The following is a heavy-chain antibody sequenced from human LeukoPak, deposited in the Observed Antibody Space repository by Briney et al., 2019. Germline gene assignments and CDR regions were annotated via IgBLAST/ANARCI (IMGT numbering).Heavy chain of an antibody. Sequence: PGGSRRLSCAASGFTFSSYGMHWVRQAPGKGLDWVAVIWYDGSNKYYADSVKGRFTISRDNSKNTLYLQMNSLRAEDTAVYYCARDGSGTRYYYMDVWGKGTTVTVSS. CDR1: GFTFSSYG. D-gene: IGHD3-10*01. CDR3: ARDGSGTRYYYMDV. J-gene: IGHJ6*03. V-gene: IGHV3-33*01. CDR2: IWYDGSNK.